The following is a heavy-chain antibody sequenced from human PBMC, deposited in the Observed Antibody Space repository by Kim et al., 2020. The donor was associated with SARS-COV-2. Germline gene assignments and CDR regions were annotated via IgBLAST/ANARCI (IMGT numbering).Heavy chain of an antibody. CDR1: GFSFSTYW. CDR2: INSDVGST. V-gene: IGHV3-74*01. D-gene: IGHD2-2*01. Sequence: GGSLRLSCAASGFSFSTYWMHWVRQAPGKGLVWVSRINSDVGSTNYADSVKGRFTISRDNAKNTLYLQMNSLRVEDTAVYYCARMVGCSSTSCYGNYGMDGWGQGTTVTVSS. J-gene: IGHJ6*02. CDR3: ARMVGCSSTSCYGNYGMDG.